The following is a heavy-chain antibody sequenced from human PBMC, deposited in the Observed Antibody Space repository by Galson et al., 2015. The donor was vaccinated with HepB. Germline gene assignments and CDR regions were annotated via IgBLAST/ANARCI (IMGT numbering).Heavy chain of an antibody. D-gene: IGHD6-19*01. Sequence: SLRLSCAASGFTVSSNYMSWVRQAPGKGLEWVSVIYSGGSTYYADSVKGRFTISRDNSKNTLYLQMNSLRAEDTAVYYCARVVRGVSGWSHFDYWGQGTLVTVSS. CDR2: IYSGGST. CDR1: GFTVSSNY. J-gene: IGHJ4*02. CDR3: ARVVRGVSGWSHFDY. V-gene: IGHV3-53*01.